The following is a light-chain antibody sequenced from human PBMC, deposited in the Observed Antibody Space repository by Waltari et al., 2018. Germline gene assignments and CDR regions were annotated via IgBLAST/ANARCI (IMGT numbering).Light chain of an antibody. CDR3: QQYNNWPLLT. CDR2: GAS. CDR1: QSVSSN. V-gene: IGKV3-15*01. J-gene: IGKJ4*01. Sequence: EIVMTQSPATLSVSPGERATLSCRASQSVSSNLAWYQQKPGQAPRLLIYGASTRATGILCVFCGGGFLFCLFLCISSLQSEDFAVYYCQQYNNWPLLTFGGGTKGE.